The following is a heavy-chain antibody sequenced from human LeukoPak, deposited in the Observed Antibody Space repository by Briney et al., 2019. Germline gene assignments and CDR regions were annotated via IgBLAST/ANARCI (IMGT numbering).Heavy chain of an antibody. V-gene: IGHV1-46*01. CDR3: AISPLGYCSGGSCYGWFDP. CDR2: INPSGGST. J-gene: IGHJ5*02. Sequence: GASVKVSCKASGYTFTSYYMHWVRQAPGQGLEWMGIINPSGGSTSYAQKFQGRVTMTRDTSTSTVYTELSSRRSEDTAVYYCAISPLGYCSGGSCYGWFDPWGQGTLVTVSS. D-gene: IGHD2-15*01. CDR1: GYTFTSYY.